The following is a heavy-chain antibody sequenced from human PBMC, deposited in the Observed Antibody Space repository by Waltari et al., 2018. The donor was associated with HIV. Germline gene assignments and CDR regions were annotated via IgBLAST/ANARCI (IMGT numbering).Heavy chain of an antibody. CDR2: IYYSGST. CDR3: VRGRQYISSSYFDP. Sequence: QVQLQESGPGLVKPSETLSLICTVSHGSIRSYYWSWIRQPPGKGMEWMGNIYYSGSTNYNPSLKSRVTISVDTSKNQFSLRLTSVTAADTAVYYCVRGRQYISSSYFDPWGQGTLVTVSS. D-gene: IGHD6-19*01. J-gene: IGHJ5*02. V-gene: IGHV4-59*01. CDR1: HGSIRSYY.